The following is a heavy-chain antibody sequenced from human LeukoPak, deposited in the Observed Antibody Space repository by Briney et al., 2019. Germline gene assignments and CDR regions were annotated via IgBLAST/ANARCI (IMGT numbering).Heavy chain of an antibody. CDR2: IIPIFGTA. CDR3: ARDGSQGSLGWFDP. CDR1: GGTFSSYA. V-gene: IGHV1-69*13. D-gene: IGHD1-1*01. J-gene: IGHJ5*02. Sequence: SVKVSCKASGGTFSSYAISWVRQAPGQGLEWVGGIIPIFGTANYAQKFQGRVTITADESTSTAYMELSSLRSEDTAVYYCARDGSQGSLGWFDPWGQGTLVTVSS.